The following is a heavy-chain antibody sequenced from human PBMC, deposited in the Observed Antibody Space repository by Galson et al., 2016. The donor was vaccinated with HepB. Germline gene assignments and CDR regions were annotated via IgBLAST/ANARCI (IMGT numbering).Heavy chain of an antibody. CDR2: INPSGGST. J-gene: IGHJ4*02. V-gene: IGHV1-46*01. D-gene: IGHD6-13*01. CDR1: GNTFTSQY. CDR3: SRGIAATWPFDFDY. Sequence: SVKVSCKASGNTFTSQYMHWVRQAPGQGLGWMGIINPSGGSTNYAQRSKVRVTMTRDTSTSTVYMELSSLRYEDTSVYYCSRGIAATWPFDFDYWGQGTLVTVS.